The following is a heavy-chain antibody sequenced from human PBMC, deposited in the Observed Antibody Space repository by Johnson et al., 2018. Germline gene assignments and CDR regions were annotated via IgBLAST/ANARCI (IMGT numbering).Heavy chain of an antibody. CDR2: IIPVLGTP. CDR1: GGTFSNFA. V-gene: IGHV1-69*11. D-gene: IGHD4-17*01. J-gene: IGHJ3*02. Sequence: QVQLVQSGAEVKKXGSSXKIXCKASGGTFSNFAFTWVRRAPGQGLEWMGVIIPVLGTPNYAQTVQDRVTITADESSSTVYMELNSLRFEDTAVYYCARDSGDYVFAFDIWGQGTLVTVSS. CDR3: ARDSGDYVFAFDI.